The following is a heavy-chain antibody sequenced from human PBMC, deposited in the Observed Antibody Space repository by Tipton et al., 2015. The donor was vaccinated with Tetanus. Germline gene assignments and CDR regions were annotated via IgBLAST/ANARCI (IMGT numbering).Heavy chain of an antibody. CDR1: GLTFSSCS. D-gene: IGHD6-6*01. Sequence: SLRLSCVAAGLTFSSCSMGWVRQAPRKGLEWVSAVSGRGSSTYYADSVKGRFTISRDSSKNTLYLQMNSLRAEDTAVYYCAKGLWYSSSSYFDYWGQGTLVTVSS. CDR3: AKGLWYSSSSYFDY. CDR2: VSGRGSST. J-gene: IGHJ4*02. V-gene: IGHV3-23*01.